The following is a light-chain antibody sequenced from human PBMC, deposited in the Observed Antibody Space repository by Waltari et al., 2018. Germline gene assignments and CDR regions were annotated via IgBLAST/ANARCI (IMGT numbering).Light chain of an antibody. V-gene: IGKV3-20*01. J-gene: IGKJ1*01. CDR3: QKYGSLPAT. Sequence: ATRACRASQSISRFLAWYQQKPGQAPRLLIYDASTRATGIPDRFSGSGSGTDFSLTISRLEPEDIAVYYCQKYGSLPATFGQGTKVEIK. CDR2: DAS. CDR1: QSISRF.